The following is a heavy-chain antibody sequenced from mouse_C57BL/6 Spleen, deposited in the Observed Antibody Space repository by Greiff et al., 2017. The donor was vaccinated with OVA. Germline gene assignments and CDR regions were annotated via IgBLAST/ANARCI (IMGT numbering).Heavy chain of an antibody. CDR1: GYTFTSYG. CDR2: IYPISGNT. D-gene: IGHD1-1*02. CDR3: ARDDGGSDAGLDD. J-gene: IGHJ2*01. Sequence: VQLQQSGAELARPGASVKLSCKASGYTFTSYGISWVKQSTGQGLEWIGEIYPISGNTYYNEKFKGKATLTADKDSSTAYMELRRLTAEDSAVYVCARDDGGSDAGLDDWGKGTTLTVSS. V-gene: IGHV1-81*01.